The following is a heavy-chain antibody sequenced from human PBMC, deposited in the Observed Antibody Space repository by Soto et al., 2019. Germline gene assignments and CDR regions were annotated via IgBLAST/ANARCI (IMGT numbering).Heavy chain of an antibody. V-gene: IGHV3-33*01. CDR3: ASQSTGFSVHDTRTFDY. CDR1: GFTFSSYG. Sequence: GGSLRLSCAASGFTFSSYGMHWVRQAPGKGLEWVAVIWYDGSNKYYADSVKGRFTISRDNSKNTLYLQMNSLRAEDTAVYYCASQSTGFSVHDTRTFDYWGQGTLVTVSS. J-gene: IGHJ4*02. D-gene: IGHD3-3*01. CDR2: IWYDGSNK.